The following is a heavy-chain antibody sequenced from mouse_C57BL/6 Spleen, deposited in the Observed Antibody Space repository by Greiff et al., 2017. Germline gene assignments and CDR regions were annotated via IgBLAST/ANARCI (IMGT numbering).Heavy chain of an antibody. J-gene: IGHJ2*01. CDR2: IYPGDGDT. CDR1: GYAFSSYW. V-gene: IGHV1-80*01. D-gene: IGHD1-1*01. CDR3: ARVTVVGYFDY. Sequence: QVHVKQSGAELVKPGASVKISCTASGYAFSSYWMNWVKQRPGKGLEWIGQIYPGDGDTNYNGKFKGKATLTADKSSSTAYMQLSSLTSEDSAVYFCARVTVVGYFDYWGQGTTLTVSS.